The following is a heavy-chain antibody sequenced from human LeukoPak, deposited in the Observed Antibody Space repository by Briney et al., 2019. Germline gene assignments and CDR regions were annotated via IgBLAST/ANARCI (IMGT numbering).Heavy chain of an antibody. CDR2: INCNSRYI. CDR3: ARDAVSSGYPYYFDY. CDR1: GFTFTSYN. Sequence: GGSLRLSCAASGFTFTSYNMNWVRQAPGKGLEWVSSINCNSRYIYYADSVKGRFTISRDTAKKSLYLQMNSLSAEDTAVYYCARDAVSSGYPYYFDYWGQGALVIVSS. D-gene: IGHD6-19*01. V-gene: IGHV3-21*01. J-gene: IGHJ4*02.